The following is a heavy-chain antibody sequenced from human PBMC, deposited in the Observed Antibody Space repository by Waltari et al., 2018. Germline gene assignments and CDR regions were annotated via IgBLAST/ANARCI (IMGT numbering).Heavy chain of an antibody. J-gene: IGHJ4*02. CDR3: ATESLFNDDYSDFED. D-gene: IGHD4-17*01. CDR1: GFTFNNYD. V-gene: IGHV3-23*01. CDR2: IKCSGRDT. Sequence: EVQLLESGGGLVQPGGSLRLSCAASGFTFNNYDMNWVRPAPGKGLEWVAGIKCSGRDTSYADAVKGRFTISRDNSKNTLYLQMNSLRAEDTALYYCATESLFNDDYSDFEDWGQGTLVTVSS.